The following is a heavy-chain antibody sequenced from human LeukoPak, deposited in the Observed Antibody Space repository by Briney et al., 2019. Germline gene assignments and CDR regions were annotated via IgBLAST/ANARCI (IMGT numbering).Heavy chain of an antibody. V-gene: IGHV3-7*01. CDR2: IKQDGAEK. D-gene: IGHD2-2*01. CDR3: ASPYCSSTSCSTLHDF. Sequence: GGSLRLSCAASGFHFHRYWMNWVRQAPGKGLEWVANIKQDGAEKYYVDSVKGRFTISRDNAKSSLYLQMNSLRAEDTAVYYCASPYCSSTSCSTLHDFWGQGTLVTVSS. CDR1: GFHFHRYW. J-gene: IGHJ4*02.